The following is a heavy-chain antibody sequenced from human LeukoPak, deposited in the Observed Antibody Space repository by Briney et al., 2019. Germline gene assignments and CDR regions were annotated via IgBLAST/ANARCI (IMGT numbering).Heavy chain of an antibody. CDR3: AKGRGYYGYY. V-gene: IGHV3-23*01. CDR2: ISGSGGST. CDR1: GFTFSSYG. J-gene: IGHJ4*02. Sequence: SGGSLRLSCAASGFTFSSYGMHWVRQAPGKGLEWVSAISGSGGSTYYADSVKGRFTISRDNSKNTLYLQMNSLRAEDTAVYYCAKGRGYYGYYWGQGTLVTVSS. D-gene: IGHD3-10*01.